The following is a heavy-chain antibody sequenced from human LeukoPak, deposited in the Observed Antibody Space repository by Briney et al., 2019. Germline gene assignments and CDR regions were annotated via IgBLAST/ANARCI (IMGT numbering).Heavy chain of an antibody. CDR3: ASTSSGQYYYDSSGIP. CDR2: INGGDDNT. CDR1: GYTFTRHT. J-gene: IGHJ4*02. V-gene: IGHV1-3*01. Sequence: ASVKVSCKASGYTFTRHTLHWVRQAPGQRLEWMGWINGGDDNTRYSQKFQGRVTMTKDTLASTAYMELSSLRSEDTAVYYCASTSSGQYYYDSSGIPWGQGTLVTVSS. D-gene: IGHD3-22*01.